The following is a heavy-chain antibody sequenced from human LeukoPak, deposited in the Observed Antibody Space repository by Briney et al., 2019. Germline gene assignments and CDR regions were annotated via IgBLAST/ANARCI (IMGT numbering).Heavy chain of an antibody. CDR2: INQDGSEK. D-gene: IGHD2-15*01. Sequence: GGSLRLSCAASGFTFSNYWMSWVRQAPGKGLEWVAHINQDGSEKYYVDSVKGRFTICRDNAKNSLYLQMNSLRAEDTAVYYCARDGGGDIVVAFAFDIWGQGTMVTVSS. CDR1: GFTFSNYW. CDR3: ARDGGGDIVVAFAFDI. V-gene: IGHV3-7*05. J-gene: IGHJ3*02.